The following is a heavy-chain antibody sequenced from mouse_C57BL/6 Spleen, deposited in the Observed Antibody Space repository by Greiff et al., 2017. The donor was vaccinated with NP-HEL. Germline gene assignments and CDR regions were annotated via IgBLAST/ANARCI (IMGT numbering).Heavy chain of an antibody. CDR3: ERDTTVVAHWYFDG. D-gene: IGHD1-1*01. Sequence: DVHLVESGGGLVKPGGSLKLSCAASGFTFSSYAMSWVRQTPEKRLEWVATISDGGSYTYYPDNVKGRFTIYRDNAKNNLYLQMSHLKSEDTAMYYGERDTTVVAHWYFDGWGTGTTVTVA. V-gene: IGHV5-4*01. J-gene: IGHJ1*03. CDR1: GFTFSSYA. CDR2: ISDGGSYT.